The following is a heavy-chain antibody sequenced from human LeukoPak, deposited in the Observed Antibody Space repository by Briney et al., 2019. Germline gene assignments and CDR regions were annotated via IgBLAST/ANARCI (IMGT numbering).Heavy chain of an antibody. Sequence: PGGSLRLSCAASGFIFSSYSMNWVRQAPEKGLEWVSYISSSSTYIYYADSVKGRFTISRDNAKNSLYLQMNSLTAEDTAVYYCLSPGVAVTGTEYWGQGTRVTVSS. CDR2: ISSSSTYI. CDR3: LSPGVAVTGTEY. J-gene: IGHJ4*02. CDR1: GFIFSSYS. V-gene: IGHV3-21*01. D-gene: IGHD6-19*01.